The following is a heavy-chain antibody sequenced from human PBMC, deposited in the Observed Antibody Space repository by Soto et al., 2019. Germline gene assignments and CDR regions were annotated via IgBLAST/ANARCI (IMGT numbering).Heavy chain of an antibody. Sequence: QVHLVQSGGEVKKPGASVKVSCKASGYTLTSHGISWVRQAPGHGLEWMGWIRAHNGDTNYAQKLQGRVTVTTDTPTNTAYMELRGLRSEDTAVYYCARMVRGSNIDYYYYMDVWGKGTTVTVSS. D-gene: IGHD3-10*01. CDR1: GYTLTSHG. J-gene: IGHJ6*03. CDR3: ARMVRGSNIDYYYYMDV. V-gene: IGHV1-18*01. CDR2: IRAHNGDT.